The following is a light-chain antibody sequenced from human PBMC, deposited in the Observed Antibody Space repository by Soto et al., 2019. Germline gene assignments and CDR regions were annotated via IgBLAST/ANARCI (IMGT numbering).Light chain of an antibody. CDR3: WSYAGRRGV. CDR1: SSEVGSYNL. V-gene: IGLV2-23*02. Sequence: QSALTQPASVSGSPGQSITISCTGTSSEVGSYNLVSWYQQYPGKAPKLMIYEVSKRPSGVSNRFSGSKSGNTASLTISGLLTEDEGDYYCWSYAGRRGVFGSGTNVIVL. J-gene: IGLJ1*01. CDR2: EVS.